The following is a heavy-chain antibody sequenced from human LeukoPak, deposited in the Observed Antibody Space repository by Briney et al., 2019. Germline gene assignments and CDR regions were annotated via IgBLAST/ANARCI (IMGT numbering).Heavy chain of an antibody. Sequence: SETLSLTCAVFGGSFSGYFWSWIRQPPGKGLEWIGEINVSGSTNYNPSLKSRVTISVDTSKNQFSLKLNSVTAADTAVYYCARYSYDRSVYHYYFDYWGQGTLVTVSS. V-gene: IGHV4-34*01. CDR3: ARYSYDRSVYHYYFDY. CDR1: GGSFSGYF. D-gene: IGHD3-22*01. CDR2: INVSGST. J-gene: IGHJ4*02.